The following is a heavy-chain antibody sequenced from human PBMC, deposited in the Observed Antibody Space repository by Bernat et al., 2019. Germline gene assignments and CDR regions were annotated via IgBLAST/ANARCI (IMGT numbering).Heavy chain of an antibody. CDR3: ARGEGYMDV. CDR1: GYTFINYA. D-gene: IGHD1-26*01. CDR2: ISAHNGNT. V-gene: IGHV1-18*01. Sequence: QLVQAGAEVKKPGASVKVSCKASGYTFINYAISWGRQAPGQGLEYMGWISAHNGNTNYVQKFQGRVTMTTDTSTTTAYMELRSLRSDDTAVYYCARGEGYMDVWGKGTTVTVSS. J-gene: IGHJ6*03.